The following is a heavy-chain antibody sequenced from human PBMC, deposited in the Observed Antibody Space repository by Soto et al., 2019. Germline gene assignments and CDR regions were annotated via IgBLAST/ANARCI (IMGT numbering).Heavy chain of an antibody. CDR1: GYTFTGYD. CDR3: ARGCRVWTFYVFWSGWTPYYYYYMDV. D-gene: IGHD3-3*01. Sequence: GASVKVSCKASGYTFTGYDINWVRQATGQGLEWMGWMNPNSGNTGYAQKFQGRVTMTRNTSISTAYMELSSLRSEDTAVYYCARGCRVWTFYVFWSGWTPYYYYYMDVWGKGTTVTVSS. V-gene: IGHV1-8*01. CDR2: MNPNSGNT. J-gene: IGHJ6*03.